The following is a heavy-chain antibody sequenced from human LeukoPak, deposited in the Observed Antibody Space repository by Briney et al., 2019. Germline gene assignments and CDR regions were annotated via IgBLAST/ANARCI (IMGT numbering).Heavy chain of an antibody. Sequence: SETLSLTCTVSGGSISSYYWSWIRQPPGKGLEWIGYIYCSGSTNYNPSLKSRATISVDTSKNQFSLKLSSVTAADTAVYYCARFITMVRATNAFDIWGQGTMVTVSS. V-gene: IGHV4-59*01. CDR1: GGSISSYY. D-gene: IGHD3-10*01. J-gene: IGHJ3*02. CDR2: IYCSGST. CDR3: ARFITMVRATNAFDI.